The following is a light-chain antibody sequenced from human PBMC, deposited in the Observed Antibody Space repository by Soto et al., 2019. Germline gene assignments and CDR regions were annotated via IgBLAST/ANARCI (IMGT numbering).Light chain of an antibody. V-gene: IGKV1-5*01. CDR2: DAS. CDR3: QQCNNWPRT. Sequence: DIQMTQSPSTLSASVGDRVTITCLASQSIVRWMAWYQQKPGKAPKLLIYDASSLETGVPSRFSGSRSGTEFTLTISSLQSEDFAFYYCQQCNNWPRTFGQGTKVDI. J-gene: IGKJ1*01. CDR1: QSIVRW.